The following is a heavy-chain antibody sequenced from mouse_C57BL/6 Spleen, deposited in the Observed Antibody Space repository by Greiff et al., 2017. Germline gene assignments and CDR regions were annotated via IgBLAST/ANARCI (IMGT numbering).Heavy chain of an antibody. V-gene: IGHV3-6*01. CDR2: ISYDGSN. D-gene: IGHD4-1*01. J-gene: IGHJ1*03. CDR1: GYSITSGYY. CDR3: ARDWDGWYFDV. Sequence: EVKLEESGPGLVKPSQSLSLTCSVTGYSITSGYYWNWIRQFPGNKLEWMGYISYDGSNNYNPSLKNRISSTRDTSKNQFFLKLNSVTTEDTATYYCARDWDGWYFDVWGTGTTVTVSS.